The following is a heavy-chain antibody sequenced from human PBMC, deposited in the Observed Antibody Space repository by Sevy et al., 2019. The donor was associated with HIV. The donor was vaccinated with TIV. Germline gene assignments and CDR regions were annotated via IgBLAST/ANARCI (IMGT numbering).Heavy chain of an antibody. CDR3: AKAHADCSGVTCYTAHYYYDMDV. CDR1: GFAFSDYA. J-gene: IGHJ6*02. V-gene: IGHV3-30*18. D-gene: IGHD2-15*01. CDR2: ISYAGFNM. Sequence: GGSLRLSCAASGFAFSDYAMHWVRQAPGKGLEWVAAISYAGFNMYFADSVKGRFTVSKTNSKNTRYLEMNSLRAEDTAVYYCAKAHADCSGVTCYTAHYYYDMDVWGRGATVTVS.